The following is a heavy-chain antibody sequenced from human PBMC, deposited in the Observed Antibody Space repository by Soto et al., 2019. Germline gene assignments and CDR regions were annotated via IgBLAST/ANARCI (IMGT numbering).Heavy chain of an antibody. CDR1: GFTFSSYA. Sequence: PGGSLRLSCAASGFTFSSYAMSWVRQAPGKGLEWVSVISGSGDSTYYADSVKGRFTISRDNSKNTLYLQMNSLRAEDTAVYYCSRRSSGWYFDYWGQGTLVTVSS. D-gene: IGHD6-19*01. CDR3: SRRSSGWYFDY. CDR2: ISGSGDST. J-gene: IGHJ4*02. V-gene: IGHV3-23*01.